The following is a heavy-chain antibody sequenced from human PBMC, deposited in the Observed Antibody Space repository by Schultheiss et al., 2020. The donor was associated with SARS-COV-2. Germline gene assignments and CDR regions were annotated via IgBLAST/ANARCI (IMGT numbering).Heavy chain of an antibody. CDR1: GFTFSTYG. J-gene: IGHJ4*02. D-gene: IGHD1-1*01. CDR3: AREGPQLRGRPSLDY. Sequence: GGSLRLSCAVSGFTFSTYGMYWVRQAPGKGLEWVAAIWNDGRYRFHAESVEGRFTISRDNSRNTLYLEMNSLRAEDTAVYYCAREGPQLRGRPSLDYWGQGSLVTVSS. V-gene: IGHV3-33*01. CDR2: IWNDGRYR.